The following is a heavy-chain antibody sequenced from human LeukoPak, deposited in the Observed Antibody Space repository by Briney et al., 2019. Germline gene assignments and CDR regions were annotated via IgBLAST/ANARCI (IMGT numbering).Heavy chain of an antibody. V-gene: IGHV3-15*01. CDR2: IKSKTDGGTT. CDR1: GFTFSNAW. Sequence: GGSLRLSCAASGFTFSNAWMSWVRQAPGKGLEWVGHIKSKTDGGTTDYAAPVKGRFTISRDDSKTTLYLQMNSLKIEDTAVYYCTTEQQVHDYWGQGTLVTVSS. J-gene: IGHJ4*02. D-gene: IGHD6-13*01. CDR3: TTEQQVHDY.